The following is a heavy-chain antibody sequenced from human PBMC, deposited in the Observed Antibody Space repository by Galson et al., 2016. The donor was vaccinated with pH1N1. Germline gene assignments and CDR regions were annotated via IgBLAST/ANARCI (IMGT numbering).Heavy chain of an antibody. D-gene: IGHD4-17*01. V-gene: IGHV4-39*07. CDR1: GGPITNSDYY. J-gene: IGHJ4*02. CDR3: ARIYYGEYIDF. Sequence: QVQLQESGPGLVKPSETLSLTCVVSGGPITNSDYYWGWLRQPPGKGLDWITAIYYTGNTYYNPSLKSRVSISVDTSKNQFSLNVTSVTAADTAIYYCARIYYGEYIDFWGQGILVTVSS. CDR2: IYYTGNT.